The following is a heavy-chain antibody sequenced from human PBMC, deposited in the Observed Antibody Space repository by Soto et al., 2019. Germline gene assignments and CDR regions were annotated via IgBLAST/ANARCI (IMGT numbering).Heavy chain of an antibody. V-gene: IGHV5-51*01. J-gene: IGHJ6*02. CDR1: GYSFSNYW. CDR3: ARQGIEVTYYDGMDV. Sequence: GESLKISCKGSGYSFSNYWIGWVRQMPGKALEWMGIIYPGDSDTRYSPSFQGQVTISADRSISTAYLQWSSLKASDTAMYYCARQGIEVTYYDGMDVWGQGTTVTVSS. D-gene: IGHD6-19*01. CDR2: IYPGDSDT.